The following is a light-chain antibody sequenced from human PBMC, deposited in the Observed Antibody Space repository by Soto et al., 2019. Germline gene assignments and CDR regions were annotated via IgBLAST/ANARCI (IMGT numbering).Light chain of an antibody. V-gene: IGKV1-5*03. CDR3: QQYNTYFSLN. CDR1: QSISTW. Sequence: DILMTQSPSFLSASVGDIVTITCRASQSISTWVAWSQQKPGKAPKLLIYKTSILESGVPSRFRGSGSGTECPLTIIGLLPEDLASYFGQQYNTYFSLNFGGGTKVDIK. J-gene: IGKJ4*01. CDR2: KTS.